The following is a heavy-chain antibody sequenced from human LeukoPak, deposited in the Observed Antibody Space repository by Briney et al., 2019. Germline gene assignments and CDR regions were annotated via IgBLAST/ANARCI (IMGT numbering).Heavy chain of an antibody. CDR2: IKQDGSEK. CDR1: GFTFSSYS. D-gene: IGHD3-9*01. J-gene: IGHJ4*02. V-gene: IGHV3-7*01. CDR3: ARGDILTGSYFDY. Sequence: PGGSLRLSCAASGFTFSSYSMNWVRQAPGKGLEWVANIKQDGSEKYYVDSVKGRFTISRDNAKNSLYLQMNSLRAEDTAVYYCARGDILTGSYFDYWGQGTLVTVSS.